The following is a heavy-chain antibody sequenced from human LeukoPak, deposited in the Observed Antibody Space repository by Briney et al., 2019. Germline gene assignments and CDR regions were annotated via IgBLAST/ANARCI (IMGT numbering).Heavy chain of an antibody. J-gene: IGHJ4*02. CDR1: GYTLTELS. CDR3: ATSRPSPYYYDSSGYYPLGY. V-gene: IGHV1-24*01. CDR2: FDPEDGET. D-gene: IGHD3-22*01. Sequence: ASVKVSCKVSGYTLTELSMHWVRQAPGKGLEWMGGFDPEDGETIYAQKFQGRVTMTEDTSTDTAYMELSSLRSEDTAVYCCATSRPSPYYYDSSGYYPLGYWGQGTLVTVSS.